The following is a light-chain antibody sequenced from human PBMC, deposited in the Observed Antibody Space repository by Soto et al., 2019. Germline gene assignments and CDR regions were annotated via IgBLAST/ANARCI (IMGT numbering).Light chain of an antibody. CDR1: QSVSSSY. CDR2: AAS. V-gene: IGKV3-20*01. CDR3: QYHGSSPIT. Sequence: IVLTQSPGTLSFSPWERATLSCRASQSVSSSYLAWYQQKPGQAPTLLIFAASSRASGIPDRFSGSGSGTDFTLTNSRLEPEDFALFYCQYHGSSPITFGQGTRLEIK. J-gene: IGKJ5*01.